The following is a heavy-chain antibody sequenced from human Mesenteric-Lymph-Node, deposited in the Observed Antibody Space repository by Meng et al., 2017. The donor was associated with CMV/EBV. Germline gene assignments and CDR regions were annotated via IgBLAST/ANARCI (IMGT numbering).Heavy chain of an antibody. CDR1: GFTFSSYG. V-gene: IGHV3-30*02. D-gene: IGHD3-10*01. CDR2: IRYDGSNK. CDR3: ARERGEKTDFDY. Sequence: GESLKISCAASGFTFSSYGMHWVRQAPGKGLEWVAFIRYDGSNKYYADSVKGRFTISRDNSRDRLYLEMTNLGPEDTAVYYCARERGEKTDFDYWGPGTLVTVSS. J-gene: IGHJ4*02.